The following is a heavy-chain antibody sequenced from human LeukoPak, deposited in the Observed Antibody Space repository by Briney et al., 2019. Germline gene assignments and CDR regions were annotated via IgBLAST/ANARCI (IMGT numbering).Heavy chain of an antibody. CDR1: GYTFTAYF. J-gene: IGHJ1*01. V-gene: IGHV1-2*02. CDR2: INPGSGRT. CDR3: ARAHVLRSSSRSFQH. D-gene: IGHD6-13*01. Sequence: ASVKVSCRASGYTFTAYFIYWVRQAPGQGLEWVGWINPGSGRTNSAQKFQGRVTMTRDTSISTAYMELSSLRSDDTAVYYCARAHVLRSSSRSFQHWGQGTLVSVAS.